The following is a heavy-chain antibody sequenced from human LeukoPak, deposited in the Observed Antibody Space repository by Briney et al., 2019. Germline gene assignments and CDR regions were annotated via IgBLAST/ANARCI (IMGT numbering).Heavy chain of an antibody. D-gene: IGHD1-7*01. J-gene: IGHJ6*03. CDR1: GGSISSGGYY. CDR3: ARSSPDNWNYLGVYYYYYYMDV. CDR2: IYYSGST. Sequence: PSQTLSLTCTVSGGSISSGGYYWSWIRQHPGKGLEWIGYIYYSGSTNYNPSLKSRVTISVDTSKNQFSLKLSSATAADTAVYYCARSSPDNWNYLGVYYYYYYMDVWGKGTTVTVSS. V-gene: IGHV4-31*03.